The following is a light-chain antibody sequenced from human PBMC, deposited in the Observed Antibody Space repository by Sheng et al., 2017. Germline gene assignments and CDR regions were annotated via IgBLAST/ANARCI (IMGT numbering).Light chain of an antibody. CDR3: QQYYGVPT. Sequence: DIALTQSPESLSVSLGERASIHCKSSRTVLSTANNQDHLAWFQQRPGWPPTLLIYWASTRMSGVPERFSGSGSATDFNLTIANVQPEDVAFYFCQQYYGVPTLGGGTIVEI. CDR1: RTVLSTANNQDH. V-gene: IGKV4-1*01. CDR2: WAS. J-gene: IGKJ4*01.